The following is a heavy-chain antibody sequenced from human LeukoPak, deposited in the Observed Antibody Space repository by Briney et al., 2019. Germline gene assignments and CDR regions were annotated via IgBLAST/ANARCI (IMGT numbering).Heavy chain of an antibody. J-gene: IGHJ6*02. CDR3: ARALHDYGGNSAYYGMDV. D-gene: IGHD4-23*01. V-gene: IGHV4-30-4*01. CDR1: GGSISSGDYY. Sequence: PSETLSLTCTVSGGSISSGDYYWSWIPQPPGQGLEWVVYIYYSGRTYYNPSLKSRVTISVDTSKNQFSLKLSSVTAADTAVYYCARALHDYGGNSAYYGMDVWGQGTTVTVSS. CDR2: IYYSGRT.